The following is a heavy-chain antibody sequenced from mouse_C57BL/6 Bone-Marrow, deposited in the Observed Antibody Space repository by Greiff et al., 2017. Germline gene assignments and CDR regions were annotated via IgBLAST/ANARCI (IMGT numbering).Heavy chain of an antibody. CDR3: ARAVIYYYGRGFAY. Sequence: QVQLQQPGAELVMPGASVKLSCKASGYTFTSYWMHWVKQRPGQGLEWIGEIDPSDSYTNYNQKFKGKSTLTVDKSSSTAYMQLSSLTSEDAAVYYLARAVIYYYGRGFAYWGQGTLVTVSA. V-gene: IGHV1-69*01. CDR2: IDPSDSYT. CDR1: GYTFTSYW. D-gene: IGHD1-1*01. J-gene: IGHJ3*01.